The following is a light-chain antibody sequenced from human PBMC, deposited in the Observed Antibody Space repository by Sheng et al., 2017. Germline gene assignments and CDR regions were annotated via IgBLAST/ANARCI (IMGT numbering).Light chain of an antibody. CDR2: AAS. CDR1: QDVGRW. CDR3: QQANSFPWT. Sequence: DIQMTQSPSSVSASVGDRVTITCRASQDVGRWLAWYQQKPGKAPNLLIYAASSLQSGVPSRFSGSGSETYFTLTISSLQPEDFATYYCQQANSFPWTFGQGTKVEIK. V-gene: IGKV1-12*01. J-gene: IGKJ1*01.